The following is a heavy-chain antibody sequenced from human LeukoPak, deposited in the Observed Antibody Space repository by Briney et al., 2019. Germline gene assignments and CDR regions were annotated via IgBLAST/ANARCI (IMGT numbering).Heavy chain of an antibody. CDR1: GGSISSSSYY. D-gene: IGHD6-19*01. CDR3: ARRNSSGSQRAASNVAFDI. Sequence: PSETLSLTCTVSGGSISSSSYYWGWIRQPPGKGLEWIGSIYYDGSTYYNPSLKSRVTISVDTSKNQFSLKLSSVTAADTAVYYCARRNSSGSQRAASNVAFDIWCRGTMVTVSS. V-gene: IGHV4-39*01. J-gene: IGHJ3*02. CDR2: IYYDGST.